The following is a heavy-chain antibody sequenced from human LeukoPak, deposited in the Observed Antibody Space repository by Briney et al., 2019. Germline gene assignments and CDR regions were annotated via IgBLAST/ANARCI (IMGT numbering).Heavy chain of an antibody. D-gene: IGHD6-13*01. V-gene: IGHV1-18*01. CDR3: AKVAGDRMDY. J-gene: IGHJ4*02. CDR1: GYSFATNG. Sequence: ASVTVSCKPSGYSFATNGFCWVRQAPGDGLEWMGWISANTGKTSYSQKFQDRVTITTDTSTATAYMDLTSVRLDDTAVYFCAKVAGDRMDYWGQGTLVTVSS. CDR2: ISANTGKT.